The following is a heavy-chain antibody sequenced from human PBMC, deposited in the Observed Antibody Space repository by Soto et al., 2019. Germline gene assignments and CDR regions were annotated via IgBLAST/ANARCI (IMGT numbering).Heavy chain of an antibody. CDR3: ARSSRYYFDY. CDR2: IYDSGST. Sequence: SETLSLTCTVSGGSISRSGYFWSWIRQHPGKGLEWIGYIYDSGSTYYNPSLKSRVSLSVDTSKNQFSLNLTSVTAADTAMYYSARSSRYYFDYWGQGTLVTVYS. J-gene: IGHJ4*02. CDR1: GGSISRSGYF. V-gene: IGHV4-31*03.